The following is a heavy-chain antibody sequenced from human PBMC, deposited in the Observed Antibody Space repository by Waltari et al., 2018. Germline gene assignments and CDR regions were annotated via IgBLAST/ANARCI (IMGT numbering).Heavy chain of an antibody. CDR2: FSYDANT. V-gene: IGHV4-39*01. Sequence: QLQLQESGPGLVKPSETLSLTCSVSGDSISSTSYYWGWIRQPPGKGLEWIGSFSYDANTYDNPSLKSRITISVDTSKNQFSLQLRSVTAADTAIYYCARPGRVGGGSLMGLDYWGQGTLVTVSS. D-gene: IGHD2-15*01. CDR1: GDSISSTSYY. J-gene: IGHJ4*02. CDR3: ARPGRVGGGSLMGLDY.